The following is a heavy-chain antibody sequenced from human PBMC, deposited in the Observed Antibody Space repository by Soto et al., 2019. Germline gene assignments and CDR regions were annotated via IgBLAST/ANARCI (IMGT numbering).Heavy chain of an antibody. CDR2: LRSRGFST. CDR3: ARERAVYCSNGRCLDALDI. V-gene: IGHV3-23*01. Sequence: EVQLLESGGDLVQPGGSLRLSCAASGFTFNDYALPWVRQVPGKGLAWVSSLRSRGFSTHYAESVKGRFTISRDNIKHTVYLQMNSLRAEDTAVYYCARERAVYCSNGRCLDALDIWGQGTLVTVSS. J-gene: IGHJ3*02. D-gene: IGHD2-2*01. CDR1: GFTFNDYA.